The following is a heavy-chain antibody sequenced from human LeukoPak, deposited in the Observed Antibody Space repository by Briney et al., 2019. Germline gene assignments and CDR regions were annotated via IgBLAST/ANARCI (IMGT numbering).Heavy chain of an antibody. V-gene: IGHV1-2*02. CDR2: INPNSGGT. J-gene: IGHJ4*02. CDR1: GYTFTTYG. D-gene: IGHD6-19*01. CDR3: ARSTEAVAVRY. Sequence: GASVKVSCKASGYTFTTYGISWVRQAPGQGLEWMGWINPNSGGTNYAQKFQGRVTMTRDTSISTAYMELSRLRSDDTAVYYCARSTEAVAVRYWGQGTLVTVSS.